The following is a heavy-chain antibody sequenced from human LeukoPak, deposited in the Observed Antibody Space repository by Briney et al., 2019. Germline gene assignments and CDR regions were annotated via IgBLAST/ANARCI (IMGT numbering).Heavy chain of an antibody. Sequence: GGSLRLSCAASGVTFSNNWMSWVRQVPGKGLEWVAHIKQDGSETYYVDSVKGRFTISRDNAKNSLYLQMNSLRAEDTAVYYCARGGGSSWPSYGYWGQGTLVTVSS. D-gene: IGHD6-13*01. V-gene: IGHV3-7*01. J-gene: IGHJ4*02. CDR1: GVTFSNNW. CDR2: IKQDGSET. CDR3: ARGGGSSWPSYGY.